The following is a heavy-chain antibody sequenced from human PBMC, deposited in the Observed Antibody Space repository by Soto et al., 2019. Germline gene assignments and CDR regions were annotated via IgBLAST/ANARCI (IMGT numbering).Heavy chain of an antibody. CDR1: GFTLSDAW. Sequence: EVQLVESGGGLVKPGGSLRLSCAASGFTLSDAWMNWVRQAPGKGLEWVGRIMSKTDGGTVDYAAPVKGRFTISRXEXXNMLYLQMNSLEIEDKAVYFCTTDETGYSPRDREYWGQGTLVTVSS. CDR2: IMSKTDGGTV. J-gene: IGHJ4*02. D-gene: IGHD5-12*01. CDR3: TTDETGYSPRDREY. V-gene: IGHV3-15*07.